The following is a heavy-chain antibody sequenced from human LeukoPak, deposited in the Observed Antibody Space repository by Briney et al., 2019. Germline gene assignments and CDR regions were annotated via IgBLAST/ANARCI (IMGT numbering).Heavy chain of an antibody. CDR3: ARGPAAAGNLFDP. CDR2: IYTSGST. D-gene: IGHD6-13*01. V-gene: IGHV4-59*10. Sequence: SETLSLTCAVYGGSFSGYYWSWIRQPAGKGLEWIGRIYTSGSTNYNPSLKSRVTMSVDTSKNQFSLKLSSVTAADTAVYYCARGPAAAGNLFDPWGQGTLVTVSS. J-gene: IGHJ5*02. CDR1: GGSFSGYY.